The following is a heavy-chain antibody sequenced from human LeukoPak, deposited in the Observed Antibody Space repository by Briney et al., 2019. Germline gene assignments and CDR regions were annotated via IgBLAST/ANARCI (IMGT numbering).Heavy chain of an antibody. V-gene: IGHV4-34*01. D-gene: IGHD1-26*01. J-gene: IGHJ4*02. CDR2: INHSGST. CDR1: GGAFSGYY. CDR3: IVGARGWSDY. Sequence: SETLSLTCAVYGGAFSGYYWSWIRQPPGKGLEWIGEINHSGSTNYNPSLKSRVTISVDTSKSQFSLKLSSVTAADTAVYYCIVGARGWSDYWGQGTLVTVSS.